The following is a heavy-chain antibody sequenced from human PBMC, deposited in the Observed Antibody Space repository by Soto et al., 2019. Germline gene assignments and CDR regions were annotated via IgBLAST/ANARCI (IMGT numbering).Heavy chain of an antibody. J-gene: IGHJ6*02. Sequence: QVQLVQSGGEVKKPGASVKVYCKASGYTFTSYGISWVRQAPGEGLAWMGWISAYNGNTNLAQHIQGRVTMPTDTSTSTAYMELRSLISDDTAVYYCARGGAWDLYGMDVWGQGTTVTVSS. CDR2: ISAYNGNT. D-gene: IGHD1-26*01. V-gene: IGHV1-18*01. CDR1: GYTFTSYG. CDR3: ARGGAWDLYGMDV.